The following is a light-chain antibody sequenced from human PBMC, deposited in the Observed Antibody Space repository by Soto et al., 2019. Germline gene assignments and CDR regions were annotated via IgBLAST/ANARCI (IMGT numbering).Light chain of an antibody. CDR2: DVT. Sequence: QCALTQPASVSGSPGQSITISCTGTSINVGRYKLVSWYQQHPGKAPKLMIYDVTNRPSGVSNRFSGSKSGNTASLTISGLQAEDEADYYCSSYTTSTTLIFGGGTKLTAL. CDR1: SINVGRYKL. CDR3: SSYTTSTTLI. J-gene: IGLJ2*01. V-gene: IGLV2-14*03.